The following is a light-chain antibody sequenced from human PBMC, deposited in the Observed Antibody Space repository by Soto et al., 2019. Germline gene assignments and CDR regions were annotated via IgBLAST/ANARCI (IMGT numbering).Light chain of an antibody. CDR2: ETS. CDR3: QQYGSSLPYT. J-gene: IGKJ2*01. CDR1: QSLSRY. Sequence: ENALTQSPATLSLAPGERATLSCRASQSLSRYLAWYQQKPGQAPRLLIHETSKRATGVSARFSGSGSGTDFTLTISSLEPEDFAVYYCQQYGSSLPYTFGQGTKLEIK. V-gene: IGKV3-11*01.